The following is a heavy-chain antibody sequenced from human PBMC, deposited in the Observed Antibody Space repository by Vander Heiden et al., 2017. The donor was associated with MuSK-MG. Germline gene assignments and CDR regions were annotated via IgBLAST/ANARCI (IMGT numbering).Heavy chain of an antibody. D-gene: IGHD2-2*01. J-gene: IGHJ6*02. Sequence: QVQLVESGGGVVQPGRSLRLSCPSSGSTFSSYGMHWVRQAPGKGLEWVAVISYDGSNKYYADSVKGRFTISRDNSKNTLYLQMNSLRAEDTAVYYCAKGYCSSTSCYAPRGYYGMDVWGQGTTVTVSS. V-gene: IGHV3-30*18. CDR1: GSTFSSYG. CDR2: ISYDGSNK. CDR3: AKGYCSSTSCYAPRGYYGMDV.